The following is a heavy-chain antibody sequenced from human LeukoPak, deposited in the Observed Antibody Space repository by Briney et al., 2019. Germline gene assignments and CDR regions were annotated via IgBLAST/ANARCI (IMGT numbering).Heavy chain of an antibody. J-gene: IGHJ4*02. Sequence: SVNVSCKASGGTFSSYAISWVRQAPGQGLEWMGRIIPIFGTANYAQKFQGRVTITTDESTSTAYMELSSLSSEDTAVYYCARDPHYGGNSPYFFDYWGQGTLVTVSS. CDR2: IIPIFGTA. V-gene: IGHV1-69*05. CDR1: GGTFSSYA. D-gene: IGHD4-23*01. CDR3: ARDPHYGGNSPYFFDY.